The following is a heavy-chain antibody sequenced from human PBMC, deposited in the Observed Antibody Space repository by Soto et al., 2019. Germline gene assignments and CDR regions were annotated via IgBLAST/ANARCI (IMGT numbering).Heavy chain of an antibody. CDR1: GYSFTDYY. CDR2: INPNSGGT. J-gene: IGHJ4*02. D-gene: IGHD2-21*02. Sequence: GASVKVSCKTSGYSFTDYYMHWVRQAPGQGLEWMGWINPNSGGTNYPRKFQGRVTMTRDTSLNTVYMDVTRLRSDDTAVYYCARDSPSLADCGGDCYSIDYWGPGTLVTVSS. CDR3: ARDSPSLADCGGDCYSIDY. V-gene: IGHV1-2*02.